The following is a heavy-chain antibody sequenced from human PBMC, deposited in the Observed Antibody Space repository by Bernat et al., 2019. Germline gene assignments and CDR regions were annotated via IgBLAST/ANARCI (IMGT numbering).Heavy chain of an antibody. CDR2: IWYDGSNK. CDR3: AKGPSVGVWRYYFDY. J-gene: IGHJ4*02. D-gene: IGHD5/OR15-5a*01. V-gene: IGHV3-33*06. Sequence: QVQLVESGGGVVQPGRSLRLSCAASGFTFSSYGIHWVRQAPGKGLEWVAVIWYDGSNKYYADSVKGRFTISRDNSKNTVELQMDSLRAEDTAVYYCAKGPSVGVWRYYFDYWGQGTLVTVSS. CDR1: GFTFSSYG.